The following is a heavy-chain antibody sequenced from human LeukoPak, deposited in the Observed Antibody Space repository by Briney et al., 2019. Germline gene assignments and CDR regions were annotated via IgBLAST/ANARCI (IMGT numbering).Heavy chain of an antibody. CDR3: ARDNWEHYGGNSYFDY. CDR2: IYYSGST. CDR1: GGSISGSSYY. V-gene: IGHV4-61*01. D-gene: IGHD4-23*01. J-gene: IGHJ4*02. Sequence: SETLSLTCTVSGGSISGSSYYWSWIRQPPGKGLEWIGYIYYSGSTNYNPSLKSRVTISVDTSKNQFSLKLSSVTAADTAVYYCARDNWEHYGGNSYFDYWGQGTLVTVSS.